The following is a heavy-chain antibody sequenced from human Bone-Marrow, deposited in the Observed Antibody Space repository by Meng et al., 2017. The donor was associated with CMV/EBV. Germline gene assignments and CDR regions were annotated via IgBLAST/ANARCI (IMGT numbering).Heavy chain of an antibody. CDR1: GGSFSGHY. CDR3: ARGSFCSSANCYRAFYS. CDR2: INHSGST. V-gene: IGHV4-34*01. D-gene: IGHD2-2*01. Sequence: SETLSLTCAVYGGSFSGHYWNWIRQPPGRDLEWIGEINHSGSTNYNPSLQSRVTLSVDTSKNQFSLKLNSVTAADTAVDYCARGSFCSSANCYRAFYSWGQGTLVTVSS. J-gene: IGHJ4*02.